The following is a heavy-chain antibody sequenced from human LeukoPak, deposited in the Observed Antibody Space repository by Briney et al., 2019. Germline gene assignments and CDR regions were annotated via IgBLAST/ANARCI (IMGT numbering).Heavy chain of an antibody. J-gene: IGHJ4*02. D-gene: IGHD6-6*01. Sequence: PGGSLRLSCAASGFTFSSHAMSWDRQAPGKGLEWVSAISGSGGSTYYADSVKGRFTISRDNSKNTLYLQMNSLRAEDTAIYYCAKNTEYSISSPLDYWGQGTLVTVSS. CDR1: GFTFSSHA. V-gene: IGHV3-23*01. CDR2: ISGSGGST. CDR3: AKNTEYSISSPLDY.